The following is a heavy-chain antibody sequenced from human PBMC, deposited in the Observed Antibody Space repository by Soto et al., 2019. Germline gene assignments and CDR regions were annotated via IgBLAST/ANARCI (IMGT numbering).Heavy chain of an antibody. V-gene: IGHV4-59*08. J-gene: IGHJ5*02. CDR1: GGSISSYY. Sequence: PSETLSLTCTVSGGSISSYYWSWIRQPPGKGLEWIGYIYYSGSTNYNPSLKSRVTISVDTSKNQFSLKLSSVTAADTAVYYCARHGDYSSSKKPNNWFDPWGQGTLVTVSS. D-gene: IGHD6-6*01. CDR3: ARHGDYSSSKKPNNWFDP. CDR2: IYYSGST.